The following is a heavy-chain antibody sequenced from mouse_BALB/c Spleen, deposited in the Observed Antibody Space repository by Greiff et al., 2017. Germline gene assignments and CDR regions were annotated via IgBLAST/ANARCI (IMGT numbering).Heavy chain of an antibody. CDR2: ISSGGSYT. CDR3: ARRVVEDYAMDY. J-gene: IGHJ4*01. D-gene: IGHD1-1*01. V-gene: IGHV5-6*02. Sequence: DVKLVESGGDLVKPGGSLKLSCAASGFTFSSYGMSWVRQTPDKRLEWVATISSGGSYTYYPDSVKGRFTISRDNAKNTLYLQMSSLKSEDTAMYYCARRVVEDYAMDYWGQGTSVTVSS. CDR1: GFTFSSYG.